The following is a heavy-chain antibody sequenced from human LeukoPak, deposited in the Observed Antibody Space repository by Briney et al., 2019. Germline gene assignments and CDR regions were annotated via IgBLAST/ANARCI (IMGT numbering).Heavy chain of an antibody. J-gene: IGHJ4*02. CDR3: ARVVSFGVDY. Sequence: SETLSLTCTVSGGSISSSSYYWGWIRQPPGKGLEWIGSIYYSGSTYYNPSLKSRVTISVDTSKNQFSLKLSSVTAADTTVYYCARVVSFGVDYWGQGTLVTVSS. CDR2: IYYSGST. V-gene: IGHV4-39*07. CDR1: GGSISSSSYY. D-gene: IGHD3-10*01.